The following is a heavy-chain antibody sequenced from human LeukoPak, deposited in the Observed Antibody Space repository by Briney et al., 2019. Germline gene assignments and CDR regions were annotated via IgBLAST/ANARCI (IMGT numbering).Heavy chain of an antibody. CDR3: AREFLLFGAVSIDY. D-gene: IGHD3-10*01. CDR1: GGSISSGDYY. J-gene: IGHJ4*02. Sequence: SQTLSLTCTVSGGSISSGDYYWSWIRQPPGKGLEWIGYIYYSGSTYYNPSLKSRVTISVDTSKNQFSLKLSSVTAADTAVYYCAREFLLFGAVSIDYWGQGTLVTVSS. CDR2: IYYSGST. V-gene: IGHV4-30-4*08.